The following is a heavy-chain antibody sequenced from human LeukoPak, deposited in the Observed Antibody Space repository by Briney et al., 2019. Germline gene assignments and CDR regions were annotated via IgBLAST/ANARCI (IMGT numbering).Heavy chain of an antibody. V-gene: IGHV3-23*01. Sequence: GGSLRLSCAASGFTFSNYVMTWVRQALGKGLQWVSTIGPGGRATYYTESVKGRFSISRDNSNNTLYLQMNSLRAEDTAVYYCARKQQPDYWGQGTLVTVSS. CDR3: ARKQQPDY. CDR2: IGPGGRAT. J-gene: IGHJ4*02. D-gene: IGHD6-13*01. CDR1: GFTFSNYV.